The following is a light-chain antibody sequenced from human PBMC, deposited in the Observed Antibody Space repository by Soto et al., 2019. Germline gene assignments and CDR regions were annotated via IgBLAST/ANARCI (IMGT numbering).Light chain of an antibody. CDR2: LNSDGSH. CDR1: SRHSNYA. Sequence: QLVLTQSPSASASLGASVKLTCTLSSRHSNYAIAWHQQQPEKGPRYLMKLNSDGSHSRGDGIPDRFSGSSSGPERYLIISSLQSEDEADYYCQTWGTGTVVFGGGTKLTVL. CDR3: QTWGTGTVV. J-gene: IGLJ2*01. V-gene: IGLV4-69*02.